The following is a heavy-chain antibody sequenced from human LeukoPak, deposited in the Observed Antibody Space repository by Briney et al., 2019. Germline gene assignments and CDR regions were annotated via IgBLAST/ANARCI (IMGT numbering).Heavy chain of an antibody. CDR1: GYSLITYG. V-gene: IGHV1-18*01. J-gene: IGHJ3*02. Sequence: SVKVSCKAAGYSLITYGISWVRQAPGQGLEWMGWISAYNGNTNYAQKLQGRVTVTTDTSTNTAYMELRSLRSDDTAVYYCARERKSPYDTLTGYYKSDAFDIWGQGTMVTVSS. D-gene: IGHD3-9*01. CDR2: ISAYNGNT. CDR3: ARERKSPYDTLTGYYKSDAFDI.